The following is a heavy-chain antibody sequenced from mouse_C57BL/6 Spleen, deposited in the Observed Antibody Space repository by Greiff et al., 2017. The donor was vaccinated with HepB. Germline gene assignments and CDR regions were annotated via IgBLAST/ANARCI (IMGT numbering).Heavy chain of an antibody. CDR3: ARPLRVGPNQAWFAY. D-gene: IGHD1-1*01. CDR2: IDPEDGET. V-gene: IGHV14-2*01. CDR1: GFNIKDYY. J-gene: IGHJ3*01. Sequence: VHVKQSGAELVKPGASVKLSCTASGFNIKDYYMHWVKQRTEQGLEWIGRIDPEDGETKYAPKFQGKATITADTSSNTAYLQLSSLTSEDTAVYYCARPLRVGPNQAWFAYWGQGTLVTVSA.